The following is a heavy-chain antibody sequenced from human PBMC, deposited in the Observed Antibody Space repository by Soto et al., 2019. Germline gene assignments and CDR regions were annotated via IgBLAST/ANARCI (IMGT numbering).Heavy chain of an antibody. D-gene: IGHD5-18*01. Sequence: SATLSLTCAFYGGSFSGDYWSWIRQPPGKGREWIGEINHSGSTNYNPPLQSRVTISVGTSKNQFSLKLSSVTAADTAGYYCARGRKDTAANGFDSWGQGTRVTGSS. V-gene: IGHV4-34*01. J-gene: IGHJ5*01. CDR1: GGSFSGDY. CDR3: ARGRKDTAANGFDS. CDR2: INHSGST.